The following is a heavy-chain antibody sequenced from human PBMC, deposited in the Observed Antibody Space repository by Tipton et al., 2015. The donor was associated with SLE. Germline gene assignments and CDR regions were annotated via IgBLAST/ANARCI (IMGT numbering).Heavy chain of an antibody. V-gene: IGHV3-74*01. CDR2: INADGSST. J-gene: IGHJ6*02. Sequence: SLRLSCAASGFTFSSYWMHWVRQAPGKGLVWVSHINADGSSTSYADPVKGRFTISRDNAKNTLYLQMNTLRAEDTAVYYCARDAATDTTYGLDVWGQGTTVIVSS. CDR1: GFTFSSYW. D-gene: IGHD2/OR15-2a*01. CDR3: ARDAATDTTYGLDV.